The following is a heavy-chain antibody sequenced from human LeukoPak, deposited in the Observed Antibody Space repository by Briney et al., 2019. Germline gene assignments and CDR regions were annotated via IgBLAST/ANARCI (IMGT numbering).Heavy chain of an antibody. CDR1: GFTFSDYY. CDR3: TRVGSSGSVDY. V-gene: IGHV3-11*06. J-gene: IGHJ4*02. CDR2: ISSRTSDT. D-gene: IGHD1-1*01. Sequence: GGSLRLSCAASGFTFSDYYMGWIRQAPGKGLGWVSYISSRTSDTNYVDSVKGRFTISRDNAKNSLYLQMNSLRAEDTAVYYCTRVGSSGSVDYWGQGTLVTVSS.